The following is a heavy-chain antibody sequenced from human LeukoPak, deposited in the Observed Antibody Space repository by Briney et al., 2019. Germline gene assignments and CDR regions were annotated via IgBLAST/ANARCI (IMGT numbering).Heavy chain of an antibody. CDR2: IVVGSGNT. V-gene: IGHV1-58*02. Sequence: GASVKVSCKASGFTFTSSAMQWVRQARGQRLEWIGWIVVGSGNTNYAQKFQERVTITRDMSTSTAYMELSSLRSEDTAVYYCAADRYPPIGYSYGSFDYWGQGTLVTVSS. CDR1: GFTFTSSA. J-gene: IGHJ4*02. D-gene: IGHD5-18*01. CDR3: AADRYPPIGYSYGSFDY.